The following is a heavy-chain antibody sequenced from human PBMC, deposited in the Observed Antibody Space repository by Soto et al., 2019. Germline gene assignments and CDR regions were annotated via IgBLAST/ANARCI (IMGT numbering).Heavy chain of an antibody. V-gene: IGHV4-34*01. CDR3: ARPVQLWSNWFDP. CDR1: GGSFSGYY. J-gene: IGHJ5*02. Sequence: QVQLQQWGAGLLKPSETLSLTCAVYGGSFSGYYWSWIRQPPGKGLEWIGEINHSGSTNYNPSLKSPVTISVDTSKNQFSLKLSSVTAADTAVYYCARPVQLWSNWFDPWGQGTLVTVSS. CDR2: INHSGST. D-gene: IGHD5-18*01.